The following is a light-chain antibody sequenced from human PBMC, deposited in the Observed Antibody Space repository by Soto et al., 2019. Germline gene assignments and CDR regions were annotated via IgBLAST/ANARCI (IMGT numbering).Light chain of an antibody. J-gene: IGLJ2*01. Sequence: QAVVTQPASVSGSPGQSITISCTGTSSDVGSYNLVSWYQQRPGKAPKLMIYEGTKRPSGVSNRFSGSKSGNTASLTISGLQAEDEADYYCCSYASDTTPHVVFGGGTQLTVL. V-gene: IGLV2-23*01. CDR3: CSYASDTTPHVV. CDR1: SSDVGSYNL. CDR2: EGT.